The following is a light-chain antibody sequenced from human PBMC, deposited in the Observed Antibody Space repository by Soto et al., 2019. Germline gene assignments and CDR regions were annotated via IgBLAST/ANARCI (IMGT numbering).Light chain of an antibody. CDR1: QSISSW. V-gene: IGKV1-5*03. Sequence: DIQMTQSPSTLSASVGDRVPITCRATQSISSWLAWYQQKPGKAPKLLIYKASSLESGVPSRFSGGGSGTEFTLTISSLQPDDFATYYCQQYNSYSPTFGQGTKVDIK. CDR2: KAS. J-gene: IGKJ1*01. CDR3: QQYNSYSPT.